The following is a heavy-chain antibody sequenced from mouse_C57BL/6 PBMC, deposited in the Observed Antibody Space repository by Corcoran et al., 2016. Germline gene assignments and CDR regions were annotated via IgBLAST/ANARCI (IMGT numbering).Heavy chain of an antibody. V-gene: IGHV1-55*01. CDR2: IYPGSGST. J-gene: IGHJ4*01. Sequence: QFQLQQPGAELVKPGASVKMSCTASGYTFTSYWITWVKQRPGPGLEWMGDIYPGSGSTNYNEKFKSKATLTVDKSSSTAYMQLSSLTSEDSAVDYCESYSNYHEGNMDYWGRGTSVTVSS. CDR1: GYTFTSYW. D-gene: IGHD2-5*01. CDR3: ESYSNYHEGNMDY.